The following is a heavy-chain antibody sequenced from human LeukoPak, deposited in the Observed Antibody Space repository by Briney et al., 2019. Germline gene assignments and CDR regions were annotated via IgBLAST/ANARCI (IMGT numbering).Heavy chain of an antibody. Sequence: PSQTLSLTCTVSGGSISSGDYYWSWIRQPPGKGLEWIGYIYYSGSTYYNPSLKSRVTISVDTSKNQFSLKLSSVTAADTAVYYCASGYCSSTSCSVYYYMDVWGKGTTVTVSS. D-gene: IGHD2-2*03. V-gene: IGHV4-30-4*08. CDR2: IYYSGST. CDR3: ASGYCSSTSCSVYYYMDV. J-gene: IGHJ6*03. CDR1: GGSISSGDYY.